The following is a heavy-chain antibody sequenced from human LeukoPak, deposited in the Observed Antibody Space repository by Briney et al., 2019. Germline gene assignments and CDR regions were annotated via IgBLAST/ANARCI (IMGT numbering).Heavy chain of an antibody. V-gene: IGHV1-69*04. D-gene: IGHD3-22*01. Sequence: SVKVSCKASGGTFSSYAISWVRQAPGQVLEWMGRIIPILGIANYAQKFQGRVTITADKSTSTAYMELSSLRSEDTAVYYCSVQEAYDSGGPDYWGQGTLVTVSS. CDR1: GGTFSSYA. CDR3: SVQEAYDSGGPDY. CDR2: IIPILGIA. J-gene: IGHJ4*02.